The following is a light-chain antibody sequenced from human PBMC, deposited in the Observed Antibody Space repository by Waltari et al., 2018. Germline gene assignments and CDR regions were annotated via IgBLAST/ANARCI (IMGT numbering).Light chain of an antibody. CDR3: QQYFDWPMYT. CDR1: QSVTTN. CDR2: GAS. J-gene: IGKJ2*01. V-gene: IGKV3-15*01. Sequence: EIVMTQSPDTLSVSPGARATLSCGSTQSVTTNSAWYQQNPGQAPSLLLYGASTRATGIPARFSGSGSGTDFTLTISSLQSEDFAVYYCQQYFDWPMYTFAQGTKLEIK.